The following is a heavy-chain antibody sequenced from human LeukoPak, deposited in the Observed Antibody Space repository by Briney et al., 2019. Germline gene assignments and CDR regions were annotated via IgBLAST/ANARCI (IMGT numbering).Heavy chain of an antibody. CDR3: ARHHNILTGYPPELDY. D-gene: IGHD3-9*01. V-gene: IGHV4-59*08. Sequence: SETLSLTCTVSGGSISSYYWSWIRQPPGKGLEWIGYIYYSGSTNYNPSLKSRVTISVDTSKNQFSLKLSSVTDADTAVYYCARHHNILTGYPPELDYWGQGTMVTVSS. J-gene: IGHJ4*02. CDR1: GGSISSYY. CDR2: IYYSGST.